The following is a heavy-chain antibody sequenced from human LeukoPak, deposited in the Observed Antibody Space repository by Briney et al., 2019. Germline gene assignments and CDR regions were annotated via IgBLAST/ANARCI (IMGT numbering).Heavy chain of an antibody. CDR2: IYSGGST. CDR1: GFTVSSCY. J-gene: IGHJ4*02. CDR3: ARESHSRGYFRLDY. V-gene: IGHV3-66*02. Sequence: GGSLRLSCAASGFTVSSCYMSWVRQARGKGLEGVSFIYSGGSTFYADSVKGRFTISRDNSKNTLHLQMDSLSTEDTAVYYCARESHSRGYFRLDYWGQGTLVTVSS. D-gene: IGHD6-25*01.